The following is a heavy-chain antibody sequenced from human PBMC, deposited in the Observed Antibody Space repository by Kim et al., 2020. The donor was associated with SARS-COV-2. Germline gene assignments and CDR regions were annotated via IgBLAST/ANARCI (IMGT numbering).Heavy chain of an antibody. CDR2: IYPGDSDT. CDR3: ARRPSHIWSAVDY. CDR1: GYSFTSYW. Sequence: GESLKISCKGSGYSFTSYWIGWVRQMPGKGLEWMGIIYPGDSDTRYSPSFQGQGTISADKSISTAYLQWSSLKASDTAMYYCARRPSHIWSAVDYWGQGTLVTVAS. V-gene: IGHV5-51*01. D-gene: IGHD3-3*02. J-gene: IGHJ4*02.